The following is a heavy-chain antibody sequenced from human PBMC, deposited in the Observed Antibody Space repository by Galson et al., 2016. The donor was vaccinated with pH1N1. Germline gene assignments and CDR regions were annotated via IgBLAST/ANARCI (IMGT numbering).Heavy chain of an antibody. CDR3: ARDRSPARLYY. Sequence: TLSLTCTVSGTSISSGSYYWSWIRQPAGKGLEWIGHIHTSGSTNYNPSLKSRATISVDTSKNQFSLKVSSVTAADTAVYYCARDRSPARLYYWGQGTLVTVSS. D-gene: IGHD2-2*01. CDR1: GTSISSGSYY. CDR2: IHTSGST. V-gene: IGHV4-61*09. J-gene: IGHJ4*02.